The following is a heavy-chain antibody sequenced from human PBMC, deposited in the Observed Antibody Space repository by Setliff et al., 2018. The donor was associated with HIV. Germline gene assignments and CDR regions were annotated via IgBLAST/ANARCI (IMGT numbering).Heavy chain of an antibody. Sequence: SETLSLTCSVSGGSISSGSYYWSWIRQHPGKGLEGIGYIFYSGSTTYNPSLKSRLTISIDTSKNRFSLKLKAVTAADTAVYYCARGIYRPWGGYSAFATDAFETWGQGTLVTVSS. D-gene: IGHD5-12*01. CDR3: ARGIYRPWGGYSAFATDAFET. CDR1: GGSISSGSYY. J-gene: IGHJ3*02. V-gene: IGHV4-31*03. CDR2: IFYSGST.